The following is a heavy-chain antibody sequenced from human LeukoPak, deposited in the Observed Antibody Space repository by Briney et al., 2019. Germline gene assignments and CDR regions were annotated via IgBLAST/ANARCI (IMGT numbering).Heavy chain of an antibody. J-gene: IGHJ5*02. CDR3: ARDRGLYSNYVWFDP. D-gene: IGHD4-11*01. CDR1: GYTFTSYY. CDR2: INPSGGST. V-gene: IGHV1-46*03. Sequence: ASVKVSCKASGYTFTSYYMHWVRQAPGQGLEWIGIINPSGGSTSYAQKFQGRVTMTRDTSTSTVYMELSSLRSEDTAVYYCARDRGLYSNYVWFDPWGQGTLVTVSS.